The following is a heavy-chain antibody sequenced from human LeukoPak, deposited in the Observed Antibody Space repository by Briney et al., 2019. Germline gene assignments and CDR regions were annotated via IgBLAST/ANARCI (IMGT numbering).Heavy chain of an antibody. D-gene: IGHD5-24*01. CDR3: AKGDGYNYDNWFDP. J-gene: IGHJ5*02. CDR2: INDSGGST. V-gene: IGHV3-23*01. Sequence: PGGSLRVSCAASGFTFNNYALSWVRQAPGKGLEWVSAINDSGGSTCYADSVKGRFTISRDNSQNTLYLQMNSLRAEDTAVYYCAKGDGYNYDNWFDPWGQGTLVTVSS. CDR1: GFTFNNYA.